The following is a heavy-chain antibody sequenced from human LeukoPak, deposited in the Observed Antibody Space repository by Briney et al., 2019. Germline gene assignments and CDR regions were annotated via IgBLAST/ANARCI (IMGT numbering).Heavy chain of an antibody. CDR1: GFTFSSYA. CDR2: IGIDSGNT. J-gene: IGHJ4*02. D-gene: IGHD1-1*01. V-gene: IGHV3-48*01. CDR3: ARDHNYAFDN. Sequence: GGSLRLSCAASGFTFSSYAMNWVRQAPGKGLEWISYIGIDSGNTKYADSVRGRFTISTDKAKNSLYLQMNSLRVEDTAVYYCARDHNYAFDNWGQGTLVSVAS.